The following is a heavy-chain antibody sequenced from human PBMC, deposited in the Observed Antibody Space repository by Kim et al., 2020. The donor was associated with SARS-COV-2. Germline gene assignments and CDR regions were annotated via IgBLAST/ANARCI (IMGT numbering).Heavy chain of an antibody. CDR1: GLPFSASG. Sequence: GWSLRLSCAASGLPFSASGMHWVRQAPGKGLEWVAMIWSDGTKEYYADSVKGRFTISRDNSKNTVYLQMNSLRAEDTAVYYCARDKGERYSDYWGQGTLVIVS. CDR2: IWSDGTKE. D-gene: IGHD3-16*01. V-gene: IGHV3-33*01. J-gene: IGHJ4*02. CDR3: ARDKGERYSDY.